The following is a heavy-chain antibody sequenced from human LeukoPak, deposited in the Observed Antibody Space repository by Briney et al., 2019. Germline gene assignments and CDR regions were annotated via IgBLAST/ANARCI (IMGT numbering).Heavy chain of an antibody. Sequence: SETLSLTCTVSGGSITSSSYYWGWIRKPPGKGLDWIGIIYFSGGTLYNPSLSGRVTISLDTTKNQVSLRLNSVTAADTAVYFCATGRERDYFYMDVWTKGTTVTVSS. CDR2: IYFSGGT. CDR3: ATGRERDYFYMDV. D-gene: IGHD1-26*01. V-gene: IGHV4-39*07. CDR1: GGSITSSSYY. J-gene: IGHJ6*03.